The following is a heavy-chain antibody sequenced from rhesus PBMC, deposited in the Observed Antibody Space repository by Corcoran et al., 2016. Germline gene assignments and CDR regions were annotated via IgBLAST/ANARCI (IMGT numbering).Heavy chain of an antibody. CDR3: ARGYGNWNPGDY. J-gene: IGHJ4*01. CDR1: GGSIRDSYR. V-gene: IGHV4S10*01. CDR2: IYGSTTNT. Sequence: QVQLQESGPGVVKPSETLSLTCAVPGGSIRDSYRCSRLRQPPGKGLEGIGNIYGSTTNTNYNPALKSRVTISKDTSQNQFSLQLGSVTAADTAVYYCARGYGNWNPGDYWGQGVLVTVSS. D-gene: IGHD6-25*01.